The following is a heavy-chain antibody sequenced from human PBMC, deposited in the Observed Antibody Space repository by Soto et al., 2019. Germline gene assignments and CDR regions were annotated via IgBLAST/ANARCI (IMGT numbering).Heavy chain of an antibody. CDR2: ISSNGGST. J-gene: IGHJ3*02. CDR1: GFTFSSYA. CDR3: ARARVWFGELLGAFDI. D-gene: IGHD3-10*01. Sequence: EVQLVESGGGLVQPGGSLRLSCAASGFTFSSYAMHWVRQAPGKGLEYVSAISSNGGSTYYANSVKGRFTISRDNSKNTLYLQMGSLRAEDMAVYYWARARVWFGELLGAFDIWGQGTMVTVSS. V-gene: IGHV3-64*01.